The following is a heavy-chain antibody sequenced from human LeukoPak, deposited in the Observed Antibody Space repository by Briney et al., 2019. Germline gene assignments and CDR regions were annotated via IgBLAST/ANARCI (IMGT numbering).Heavy chain of an antibody. V-gene: IGHV1-8*01. Sequence: AAVKVSCKASGYTLTNYDINWVRQATGQGLEWMGWMKPKSGETGYAQKFQGRATMTRDTSINTAYMELSSLTSEDTAVYYCARDYGGNSGWFDPWGQGTLVTVSP. D-gene: IGHD4-23*01. CDR2: MKPKSGET. CDR1: GYTLTNYD. J-gene: IGHJ5*02. CDR3: ARDYGGNSGWFDP.